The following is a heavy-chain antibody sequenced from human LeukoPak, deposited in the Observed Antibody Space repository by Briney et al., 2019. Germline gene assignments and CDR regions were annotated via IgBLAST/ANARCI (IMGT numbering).Heavy chain of an antibody. CDR1: GFTVSRSY. V-gene: IGHV3-66*02. CDR2: IYSGGSA. J-gene: IGHJ3*02. D-gene: IGHD2-2*01. Sequence: GSLRLSCAASGFTVSRSYLTWVRQAPGKGLDWVSIIYSGGSASYADSVRGRFTISRDKTKNTLYLQMNSLRAVDTAVYYCARGGGCSGTNCYIDAFDIWGQGTVVTVSS. CDR3: ARGGGCSGTNCYIDAFDI.